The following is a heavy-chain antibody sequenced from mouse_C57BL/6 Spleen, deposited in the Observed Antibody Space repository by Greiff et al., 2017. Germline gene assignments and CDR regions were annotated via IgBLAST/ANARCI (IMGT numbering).Heavy chain of an antibody. Sequence: VQLQQSGPGLVKPSQSLSLTCSVTGYSITSGYYWNWIRQFPGNKLEWMGYISYDGSNNYNPSLKNRISITRDTSKNQFFLKLNSVTTEDTATYYCARPDYSWYFDVWGTGTTVTVSS. CDR3: ARPDYSWYFDV. CDR2: ISYDGSN. J-gene: IGHJ1*03. D-gene: IGHD2-4*01. V-gene: IGHV3-6*01. CDR1: GYSITSGYY.